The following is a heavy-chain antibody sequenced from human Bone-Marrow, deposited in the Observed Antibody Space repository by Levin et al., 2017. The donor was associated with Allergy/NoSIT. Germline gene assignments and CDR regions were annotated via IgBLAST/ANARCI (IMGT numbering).Heavy chain of an antibody. J-gene: IGHJ4*02. CDR2: ISGNSGDK. Sequence: KTGGSLRLSCAASGFTFSSFFMNWVRQAPGKGLEWVSAISGNSGDKYYADSVKGRFTISRDNAKNSVYLHVSSLRAEDTAVYYCARDSGKQWLEYFDYWGQGVLVTVSS. CDR1: GFTFSSFF. D-gene: IGHD6-19*01. CDR3: ARDSGKQWLEYFDY. V-gene: IGHV3-21*01.